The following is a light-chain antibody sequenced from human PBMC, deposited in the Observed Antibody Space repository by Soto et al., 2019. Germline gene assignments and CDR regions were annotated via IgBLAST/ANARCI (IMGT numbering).Light chain of an antibody. V-gene: IGKV3-15*01. CDR3: QQYNTWPPT. Sequence: VMTQSPDTLSVSPGARATLSCRASQRVSSNLAWYQQKPGQAPRLLIYGASTRATGIPARFSGSGSGTELTLTISSLQSEDFEVYYCQQYNTWPPTFGQGTKVDIK. CDR2: GAS. J-gene: IGKJ1*01. CDR1: QRVSSN.